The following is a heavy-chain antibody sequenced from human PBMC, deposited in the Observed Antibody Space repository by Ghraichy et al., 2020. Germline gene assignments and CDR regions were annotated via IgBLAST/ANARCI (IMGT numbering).Heavy chain of an antibody. CDR2: ISSSGSTI. V-gene: IGHV3-11*01. D-gene: IGHD1-7*01. J-gene: IGHJ6*02. Sequence: VSYISSSGSTIYYADSVKGRFTISRDNAKNSRYLQMNSLRAEDTAVYYCARGFSRYNWNYEYDYYGRDVWGQGTTVTGSS. CDR3: ARGFSRYNWNYEYDYYGRDV.